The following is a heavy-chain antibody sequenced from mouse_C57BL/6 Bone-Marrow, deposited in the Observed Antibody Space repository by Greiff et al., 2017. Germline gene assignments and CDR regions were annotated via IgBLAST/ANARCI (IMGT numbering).Heavy chain of an antibody. V-gene: IGHV7-3*01. CDR3: ARLRGPYYGSSYRDAMDY. Sequence: EVMLVESGGGLVQPGGSLSLSCAASGFTFTDYYMSWVRQPPGKALEWLGFIRNKANGYTTEYSASVKGRFTISRDNSQSILYLQMNALRAEDSATYYCARLRGPYYGSSYRDAMDYWGQGTSVTVSS. CDR1: GFTFTDYY. D-gene: IGHD1-1*01. CDR2: IRNKANGYTT. J-gene: IGHJ4*01.